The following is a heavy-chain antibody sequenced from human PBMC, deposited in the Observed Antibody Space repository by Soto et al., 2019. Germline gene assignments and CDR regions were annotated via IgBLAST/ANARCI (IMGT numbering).Heavy chain of an antibody. CDR1: GFTFSSYG. J-gene: IGHJ6*02. CDR3: AKVTGYCSSSICRRDYYYYYGMVV. CDR2: ISYDGSDK. V-gene: IGHV3-30*18. D-gene: IGHD2-2*01. Sequence: QVQLVESGGGMVQPGRSLRLSCAASGFTFSSYGMHWVRQAPGKGLEWVAVISYDGSDKYYADSVKGRFSISRDNSKNTLYLQMNSLRPEDTAVYYCAKVTGYCSSSICRRDYYYYYGMVVWGQGTTVTVSS.